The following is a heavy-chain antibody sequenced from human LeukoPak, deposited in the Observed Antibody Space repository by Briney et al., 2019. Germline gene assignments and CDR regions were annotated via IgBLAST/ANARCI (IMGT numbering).Heavy chain of an antibody. V-gene: IGHV4-34*01. CDR3: ARARYCSSTSCYAGLGY. J-gene: IGHJ4*02. D-gene: IGHD2-2*01. CDR1: GGSFSGYH. Sequence: PSETLSLTCAVYGGSFSGYHWSWIRQPPGKGLEWIGEINHSGSTNYNPSLKSRVTISVDTSKNQFSLKLSSVTAADTAVYYCARARYCSSTSCYAGLGYWGQGTLVTVSS. CDR2: INHSGST.